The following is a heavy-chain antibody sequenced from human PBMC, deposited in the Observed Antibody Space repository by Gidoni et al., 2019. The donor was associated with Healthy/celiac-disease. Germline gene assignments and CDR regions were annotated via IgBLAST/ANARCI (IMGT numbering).Heavy chain of an antibody. J-gene: IGHJ4*02. CDR1: GYTFTSYA. CDR2: INTNTGNP. D-gene: IGHD3-3*01. Sequence: QVQLVQSGSELKKPGASVKVSCKASGYTFTSYAMNWVRQAPGQGLEWMGWINTNTGNPTYAQGFTGRFVFSLDTSVSSAYLQISSLKAEDTAVYYCARDARTDFWSGYYPYYFDYWGQGTLVTVSS. V-gene: IGHV7-4-1*02. CDR3: ARDARTDFWSGYYPYYFDY.